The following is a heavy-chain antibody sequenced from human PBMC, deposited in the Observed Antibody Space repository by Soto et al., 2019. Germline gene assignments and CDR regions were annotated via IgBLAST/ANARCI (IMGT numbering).Heavy chain of an antibody. CDR2: MNPNSGNT. Sequence: QVQLVQSGAEVKKPGASVKVSCKASGYTFTSYDINWVRQATGQGLEWMGWMNPNSGNTGYEQKFQGRVTMTRNTSISTAYMELSSLRSEDTSVYYCARGNAWLAYYYYYGMDVWGQGTTVTVSS. CDR3: ARGNAWLAYYYYYGMDV. D-gene: IGHD6-19*01. J-gene: IGHJ6*02. V-gene: IGHV1-8*01. CDR1: GYTFTSYD.